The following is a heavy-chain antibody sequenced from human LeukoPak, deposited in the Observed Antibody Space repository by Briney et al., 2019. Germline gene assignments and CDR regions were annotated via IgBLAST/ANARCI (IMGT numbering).Heavy chain of an antibody. Sequence: GGSLRLSCAASGFTFSSDAMSWVRQAPGKGLEWVAVISYDGSNKYYADSVKGRFTISRDNSKNTLYLQMNSLRAEDTAVYYCAKDIEYSYRYYFDYWGQGTLVTVSS. D-gene: IGHD5-18*01. CDR2: ISYDGSNK. CDR1: GFTFSSDA. V-gene: IGHV3-30*18. J-gene: IGHJ4*02. CDR3: AKDIEYSYRYYFDY.